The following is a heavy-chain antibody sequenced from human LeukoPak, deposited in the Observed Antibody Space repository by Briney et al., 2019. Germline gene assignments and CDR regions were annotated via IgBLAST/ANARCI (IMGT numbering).Heavy chain of an antibody. D-gene: IGHD4-4*01. Sequence: GSLRLSCAASGFTVSSNYMSWVRQAPGKGLEWVSVIYGGGSTYYADSGKGRVTISTHNSKNTLFLQMNSLRAEDTAVYYCARGVGTRRDYNYWGQGTLVTVSS. CDR1: GFTVSSNY. J-gene: IGHJ4*02. CDR3: ARGVGTRRDYNY. CDR2: IYGGGST. V-gene: IGHV3-53*04.